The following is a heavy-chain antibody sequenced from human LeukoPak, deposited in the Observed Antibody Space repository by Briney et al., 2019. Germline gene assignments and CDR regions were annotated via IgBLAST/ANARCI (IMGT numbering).Heavy chain of an antibody. V-gene: IGHV5-51*01. CDR3: ARRVTMVRGVIRPVYYFDY. CDR2: IYPGDSDT. J-gene: IGHJ4*02. Sequence: KPGESLKISCKGSGYIFTSYWIGWVRQMPGKGLEWMGIIYPGDSDTRYSPSFQGQVTISADKSISTAYLQWSSLKASDTAMYYRARRVTMVRGVIRPVYYFDYWGQGTLVTVSS. CDR1: GYIFTSYW. D-gene: IGHD3-10*01.